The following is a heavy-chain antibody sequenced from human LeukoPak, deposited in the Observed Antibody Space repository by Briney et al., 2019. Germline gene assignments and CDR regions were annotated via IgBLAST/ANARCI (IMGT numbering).Heavy chain of an antibody. Sequence: GASVKLSCKASGYTFTFYYIHWVRQAPGQGLEWMGIINPSGGSTNYAQKFQGRVTMTRDTSTSTVYMELSSLRSEDTAVYYCAKVRLTNYGPFDYWGQGTLVTVFS. CDR1: GYTFTFYY. CDR3: AKVRLTNYGPFDY. J-gene: IGHJ4*02. V-gene: IGHV1-46*01. D-gene: IGHD4-17*01. CDR2: INPSGGST.